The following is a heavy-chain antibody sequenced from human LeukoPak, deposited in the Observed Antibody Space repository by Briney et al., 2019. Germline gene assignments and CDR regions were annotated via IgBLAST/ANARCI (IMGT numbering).Heavy chain of an antibody. J-gene: IGHJ4*02. CDR1: GYTLTELS. CDR3: ATDYRVQYYYDSSGYPY. Sequence: GASVKVSCKVSGYTLTELSMHWVRQAPGKGLEWMGGFDPEDGETIYAQKFQGRVTMTEDTSTDTAYMELSSLRSEDTAVYYCATDYRVQYYYDSSGYPYWGQGTLVTVSS. D-gene: IGHD3-22*01. V-gene: IGHV1-24*01. CDR2: FDPEDGET.